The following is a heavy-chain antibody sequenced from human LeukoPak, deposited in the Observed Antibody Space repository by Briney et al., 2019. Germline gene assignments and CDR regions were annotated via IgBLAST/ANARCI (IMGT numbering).Heavy chain of an antibody. CDR1: GGSISSSNW. Sequence: SETLSLTCAVSGGSISSSNWWSWVRQPPGKGLEWIGEIYHSGSTNYNPSLKSRVTISVDTSKNQFSLKLSSVTAADTAVYYCARHSRYCSGGSCYSALFDAFDIWGQGTMVTVSS. V-gene: IGHV4-4*02. CDR2: IYHSGST. D-gene: IGHD2-15*01. J-gene: IGHJ3*02. CDR3: ARHSRYCSGGSCYSALFDAFDI.